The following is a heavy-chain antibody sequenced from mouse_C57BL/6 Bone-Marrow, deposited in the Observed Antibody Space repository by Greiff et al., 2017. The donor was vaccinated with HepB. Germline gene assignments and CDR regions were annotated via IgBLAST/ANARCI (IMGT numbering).Heavy chain of an antibody. V-gene: IGHV5-15*01. Sequence: EVKLQESGGGLVQPGGSLKLSCAASGFTFSDYGMAWVRQAPRKGPEWVAFISNLAYSIYYADTVTGRFTISRENAKNTLYLEMSSLRSEDTAMYYCTRRITTGDYWYFDVWGTGTTVTVSS. CDR1: GFTFSDYG. CDR2: ISNLAYSI. J-gene: IGHJ1*03. CDR3: TRRITTGDYWYFDV. D-gene: IGHD1-1*01.